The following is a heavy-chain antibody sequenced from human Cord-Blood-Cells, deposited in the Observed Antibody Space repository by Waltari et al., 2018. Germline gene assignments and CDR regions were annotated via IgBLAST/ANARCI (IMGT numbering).Heavy chain of an antibody. CDR1: GGSFRGDY. J-gene: IGHJ3*02. V-gene: IGHV4-34*01. Sequence: QLQLQQWGAGVLQPSKTLSLTCAVYGGSFRGDYWSWLRQPPGKGLEWMGEINHSGSTNYNPSLKSRVTISVDTSKNQFSLKLSSVTAADTAVYYCARAHPTYGDYAFDIWGQGTMVTDSS. D-gene: IGHD4-17*01. CDR2: INHSGST. CDR3: ARAHPTYGDYAFDI.